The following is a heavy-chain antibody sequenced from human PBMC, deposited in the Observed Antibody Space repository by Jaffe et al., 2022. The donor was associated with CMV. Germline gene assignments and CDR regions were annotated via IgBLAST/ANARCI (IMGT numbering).Heavy chain of an antibody. Sequence: QLQLQESGPGLVKPSETLSLTCTVSGGSISSSSYYWGWIRQPPGKGLEWIGSIYYSGSTYYNPSLKSRVTISVDTSKNQFSLKLSSVTAADTAVYYCAPQYHYYDSSGYPRGFQHWGQGTLVTVSS. J-gene: IGHJ1*01. CDR3: APQYHYYDSSGYPRGFQH. CDR1: GGSISSSSYY. V-gene: IGHV4-39*01. D-gene: IGHD3-22*01. CDR2: IYYSGST.